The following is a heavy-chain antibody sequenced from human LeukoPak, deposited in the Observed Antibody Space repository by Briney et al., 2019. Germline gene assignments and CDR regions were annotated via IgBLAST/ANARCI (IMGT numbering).Heavy chain of an antibody. CDR1: GFTFSSYA. J-gene: IGHJ4*02. D-gene: IGHD3-22*01. Sequence: GGSLRLSCAASGFTFSSYAMSWVRQAPGKGLEWVSAISGSGGSTYYADSVKGRFTISRDNSKNTLYLQMNSLRAEDTAVYYCAKDLAPRITMIVVGTFDYWGQGTLVTVSS. CDR2: ISGSGGST. CDR3: AKDLAPRITMIVVGTFDY. V-gene: IGHV3-23*01.